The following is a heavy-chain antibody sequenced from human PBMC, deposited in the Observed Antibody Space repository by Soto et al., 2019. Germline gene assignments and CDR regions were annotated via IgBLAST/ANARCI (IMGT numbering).Heavy chain of an antibody. Sequence: QLQLQESGPGLVKPSETLSLTCAVSGGSISSNTYYWGWVRQPPGKGLEWIGSMFYSGSTYYNPSFRSRVTLSPDTSKNQFSLRLSSVTAADTAVYFCASHCWGGRCYSDVYFDHWGRGTLVTVSS. CDR1: GGSISSNTYY. D-gene: IGHD2-15*01. CDR3: ASHCWGGRCYSDVYFDH. J-gene: IGHJ4*02. CDR2: MFYSGST. V-gene: IGHV4-39*01.